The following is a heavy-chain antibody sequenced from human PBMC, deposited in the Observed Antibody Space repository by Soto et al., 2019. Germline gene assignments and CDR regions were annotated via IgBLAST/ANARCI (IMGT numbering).Heavy chain of an antibody. CDR2: IYPGDSDT. CDR3: ARQSPDSSSWYLGWFDP. CDR1: GYSFTSYW. D-gene: IGHD6-13*01. V-gene: IGHV5-51*01. Sequence: GESLKISCKGSGYSFTSYWIGWVRQMPGKGLEWMGIIYPGDSDTRYSPSFQGQVTISADKSISTAYLQWSSLKASDTAMYYCARQSPDSSSWYLGWFDPWGQGTLVTVSS. J-gene: IGHJ5*02.